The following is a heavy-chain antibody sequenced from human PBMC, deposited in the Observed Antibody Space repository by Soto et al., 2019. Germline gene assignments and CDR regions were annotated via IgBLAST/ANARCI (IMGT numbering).Heavy chain of an antibody. J-gene: IGHJ4*02. CDR3: ATPSGLLGQYSALPDN. V-gene: IGHV1-69*08. CDR1: GGTFIHST. Sequence: SVQVSFKASGGTFIHSTVAWVRQAPGHRPEWMGMIIPMFGSTNSAQKFRDRVTFSADTYTNTAYMELSSLRSEDTAVYYCATPSGLLGQYSALPDNWGQGTLVTVSS. CDR2: IIPMFGST. D-gene: IGHD5-12*01.